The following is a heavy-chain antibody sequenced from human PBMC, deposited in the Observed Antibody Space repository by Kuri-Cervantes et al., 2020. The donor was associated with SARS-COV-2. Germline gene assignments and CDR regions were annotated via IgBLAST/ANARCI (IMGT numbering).Heavy chain of an antibody. V-gene: IGHV4-39*01. CDR2: IYYSGST. J-gene: IGHJ5*02. Sequence: GSLRLSCTVSGASISSSTYYWGWIRQSPGKGLEWIGSIYYSGSTYYSPSLKSRVTISVDTSKDQFSLKLSSVTAADTAVYYCARGQIAAGDRFWGGGGRRNWFDPWGQGTLVTVSS. CDR1: GASISSSTYY. CDR3: ARGQIAAGDRFWGGGGRRNWFDP. D-gene: IGHD6-13*01.